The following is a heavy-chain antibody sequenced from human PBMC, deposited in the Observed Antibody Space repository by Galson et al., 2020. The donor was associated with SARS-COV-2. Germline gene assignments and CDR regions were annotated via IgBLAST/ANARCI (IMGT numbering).Heavy chain of an antibody. CDR1: GGSISSSSYY. D-gene: IGHD6-13*01. CDR3: ARQQLLVPVDY. CDR2: IYFSGST. V-gene: IGHV4-39*01. Sequence: SETLSLTCTVSGGSISSSSYYWGWIRQPPGKGLEWIGSIYFSGSTYYHPSLKRRVTISVDTSKNQFSLKLSSVTAADTAVYYCARQQLLVPVDYWGQGTLVTVSS. J-gene: IGHJ4*02.